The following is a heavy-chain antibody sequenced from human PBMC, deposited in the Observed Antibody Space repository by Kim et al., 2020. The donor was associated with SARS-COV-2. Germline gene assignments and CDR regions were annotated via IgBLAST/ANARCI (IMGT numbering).Heavy chain of an antibody. Sequence: SETLSLTCAVSGGSISSSNWWSWVRQPPGKGLEWIGEIYHSGSTNYNPSLKSRVTISVDKSKNQFSLKLSSVTAADTAVYYCARSLNYYDSSGDAFDIWGQGTMVTVSS. J-gene: IGHJ3*02. CDR1: GGSISSSNW. CDR2: IYHSGST. D-gene: IGHD3-22*01. V-gene: IGHV4-4*02. CDR3: ARSLNYYDSSGDAFDI.